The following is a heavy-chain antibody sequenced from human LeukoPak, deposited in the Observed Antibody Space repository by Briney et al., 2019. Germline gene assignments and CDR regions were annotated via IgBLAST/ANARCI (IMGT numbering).Heavy chain of an antibody. D-gene: IGHD5-12*01. J-gene: IGHJ6*02. CDR3: ARATTPYYYGMDV. CDR2: INHSGST. V-gene: IGHV4-34*01. CDR1: GGSFSGYY. Sequence: SETLSLTCAVYGGSFSGYYWSWVRQPPGKGLEWIGEINHSGSTNYNPSLKSRVTISVDTSKNQFSLKLSSVTAADTAVYYCARATTPYYYGMDVWGQGTTVTVSS.